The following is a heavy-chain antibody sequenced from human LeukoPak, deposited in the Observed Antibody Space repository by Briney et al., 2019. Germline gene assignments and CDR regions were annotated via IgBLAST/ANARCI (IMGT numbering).Heavy chain of an antibody. CDR1: GFTFSTYE. J-gene: IGHJ4*02. Sequence: GSLRLSCAASGFTFSTYEMNWVRQAPGKGLGWVSYISSSGRFIYYADSVKGRFTISRDNAKNSLYLQMNSLRAEDTAIYYCARGPETEYYFDYWGQGTLVTVSS. V-gene: IGHV3-48*03. D-gene: IGHD2-2*01. CDR3: ARGPETEYYFDY. CDR2: ISSSGRFI.